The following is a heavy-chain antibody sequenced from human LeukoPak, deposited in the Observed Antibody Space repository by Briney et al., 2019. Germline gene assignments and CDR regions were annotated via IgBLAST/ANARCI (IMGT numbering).Heavy chain of an antibody. J-gene: IGHJ5*02. D-gene: IGHD3-10*01. CDR1: GFTFSSYS. CDR3: ARVGITMVRGVIMWANWFDP. V-gene: IGHV3-48*01. CDR2: ITSGSDAI. Sequence: PGGSLRLSCAASGFTFSSYSMNWVRQAPGKGLEWVSYITSGSDAIYYADSVKGRFTISRDNAKNSLYLQMSSLRAEDTAVYYCARVGITMVRGVIMWANWFDPWGQGTLVTVSS.